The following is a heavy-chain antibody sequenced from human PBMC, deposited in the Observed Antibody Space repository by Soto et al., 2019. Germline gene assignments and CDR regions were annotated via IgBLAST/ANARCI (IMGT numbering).Heavy chain of an antibody. Sequence: QVQLVQSGAEVKKPGASVKVSCKASGYNFMRYGFTWVRQAPGQGLEWMGWINVDNGETKYPQKRQGRVTMTTDTSKSTVYMELRSLTSDDTAVYYCARGISGGYSDWFDPWGHGTLVTVSS. CDR1: GYNFMRYG. D-gene: IGHD3-3*02. J-gene: IGHJ5*02. CDR2: INVDNGET. V-gene: IGHV1-18*04. CDR3: ARGISGGYSDWFDP.